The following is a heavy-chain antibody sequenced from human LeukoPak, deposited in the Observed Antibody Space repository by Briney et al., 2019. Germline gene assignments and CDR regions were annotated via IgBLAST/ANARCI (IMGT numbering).Heavy chain of an antibody. CDR1: GFTFSSYG. CDR2: ISGSGGST. J-gene: IGHJ4*02. V-gene: IGHV3-23*01. CDR3: AKGSGYYGSGSYHYFDY. Sequence: GSLRLSCAASGFTFSSYGMSWVRQAPGKGLEWVSAISGSGGSTYYADSVKGRFTISRDNSKNTLYLQMNSLRAEDTAVYYCAKGSGYYGSGSYHYFDYWGQGTLVTVSS. D-gene: IGHD3-10*01.